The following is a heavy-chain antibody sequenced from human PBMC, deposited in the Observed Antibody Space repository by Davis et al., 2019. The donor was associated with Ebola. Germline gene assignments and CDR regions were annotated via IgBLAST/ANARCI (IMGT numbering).Heavy chain of an antibody. CDR1: GYSLTELS. V-gene: IGHV1-24*01. CDR2: LDREDGET. J-gene: IGHJ4*02. CDR3: TMGGVTGGFDY. Sequence: ASVTVSCKVSGYSLTELSIHWVRQAPGRGLEWVGTLDREDGETLSAQKFQDRVTMTEDPSTDTAYMDLTSLTSDDTAIYFCTMGGVTGGFDYWGQGSLITVSS. D-gene: IGHD3-16*01.